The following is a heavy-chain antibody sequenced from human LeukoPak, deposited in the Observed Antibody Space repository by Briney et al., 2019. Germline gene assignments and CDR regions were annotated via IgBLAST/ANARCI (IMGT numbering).Heavy chain of an antibody. D-gene: IGHD2/OR15-2a*01. J-gene: IGHJ6*03. Sequence: PSETLSLTCTVSGESINPYYWNWIRQPAGKGQDWIGHIYKSGSTNYNPSLKSRVTMSLDTSKNQFSLKLRSVTAADTAVYFCARSFLDYMDVWGKGTTVTVSS. CDR3: ARSFLDYMDV. CDR1: GESINPYY. CDR2: IYKSGST. V-gene: IGHV4-4*07.